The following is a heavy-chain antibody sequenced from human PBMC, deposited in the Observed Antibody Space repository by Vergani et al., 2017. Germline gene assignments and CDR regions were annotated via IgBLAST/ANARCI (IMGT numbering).Heavy chain of an antibody. CDR3: ASEDGTECVGNWFDP. CDR2: INPNSGGT. V-gene: IGHV1-2*02. D-gene: IGHD3-10*01. CDR1: GYTFTGYY. Sequence: QVQLVQSGAEVKKPGASVKVSCKASGYTFTGYYMHWVRQAPGQGLEWMGWINPNSGGTNYAQKFQGRVTMTRDTSVSTAYLELSRLRSDNTAVYYCASEDGTECVGNWFDPWGQGTLVTVSS. J-gene: IGHJ5*02.